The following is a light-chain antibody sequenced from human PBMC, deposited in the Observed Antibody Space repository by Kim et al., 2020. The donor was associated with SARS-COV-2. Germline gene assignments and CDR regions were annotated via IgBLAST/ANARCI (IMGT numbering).Light chain of an antibody. CDR1: KLGHKY. J-gene: IGLJ1*01. CDR3: LTWDTNTYV. CDR2: QDA. Sequence: VSPGTTASITCSGNKLGHKYVSWYQQKSGQSPVLVIFQDAKRPSGIPERFSGSNSGNTATLTISGTQATDEADYYCLTWDTNTYVFGSGTKVTVL. V-gene: IGLV3-1*01.